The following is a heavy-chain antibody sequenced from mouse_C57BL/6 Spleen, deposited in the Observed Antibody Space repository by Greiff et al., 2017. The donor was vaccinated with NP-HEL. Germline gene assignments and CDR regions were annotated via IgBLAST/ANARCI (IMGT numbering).Heavy chain of an antibody. Sequence: QVQLQQPGAELVKPGASVKLSCKASGYTFTSYWMHWVKQRPGQGLEWIGMIHPNSGSTNYNEKFKSKATLTVDKSSSTAYMQLSSLTSEDSAVYYCARSTTVVVDFDYWGQGTTLTVSS. J-gene: IGHJ2*01. CDR3: ARSTTVVVDFDY. CDR2: IHPNSGST. V-gene: IGHV1-64*01. D-gene: IGHD1-1*01. CDR1: GYTFTSYW.